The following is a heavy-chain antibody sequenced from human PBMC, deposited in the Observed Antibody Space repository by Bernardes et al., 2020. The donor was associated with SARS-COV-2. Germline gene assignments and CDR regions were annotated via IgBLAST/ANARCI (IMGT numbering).Heavy chain of an antibody. Sequence: GGSLRLSCAASGFTFSTNWMTWVRQAAGKGLEWVAKIKFDGSEEYYVDSVKGRFTISRDNVKNSLYLQMNSLRVEDTAVYYCTRDPSGTSPAWGQGTLVTVSS. J-gene: IGHJ5*02. CDR1: GFTFSTNW. CDR2: IKFDGSEE. CDR3: TRDPSGTSPA. D-gene: IGHD1-1*01. V-gene: IGHV3-7*01.